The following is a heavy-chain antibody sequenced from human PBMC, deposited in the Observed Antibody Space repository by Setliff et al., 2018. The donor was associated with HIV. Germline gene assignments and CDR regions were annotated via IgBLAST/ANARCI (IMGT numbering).Heavy chain of an antibody. D-gene: IGHD3-10*01. V-gene: IGHV4-4*02. CDR1: GGYISSTNW. Sequence: ASETLSLTCAVSGGYISSTNWWSWVRQPPGKGLEWIGEISHSGSTNYNPSLKSRVTTSVDKSKNQFSLKLSSVTAADTAVYYCARDGGFGDLGGNWFDPWGQGTLVTVSS. J-gene: IGHJ5*02. CDR3: ARDGGFGDLGGNWFDP. CDR2: ISHSGST.